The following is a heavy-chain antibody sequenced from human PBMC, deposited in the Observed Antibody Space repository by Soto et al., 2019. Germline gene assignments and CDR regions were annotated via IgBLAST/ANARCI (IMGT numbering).Heavy chain of an antibody. CDR3: AIGYSYAPFDP. D-gene: IGHD5-18*01. CDR1: GLAFSGSA. J-gene: IGHJ5*02. V-gene: IGHV3-23*01. Sequence: GRSLRLSGAAAGLAFSGSASSWVRQAPGKGLEWVSGISGRGDSTSYADSVKGRFTISSDNSQTTRYRQMDSVRAEDTAVYDCAIGYSYAPFDPWGQGILVTVSS. CDR2: ISGRGDST.